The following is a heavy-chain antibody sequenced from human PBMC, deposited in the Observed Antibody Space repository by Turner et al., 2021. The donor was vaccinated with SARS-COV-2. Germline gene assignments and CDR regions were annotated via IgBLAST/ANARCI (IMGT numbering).Heavy chain of an antibody. CDR2: IKPKTDGGAI. V-gene: IGHV3-15*01. Sequence: EVQLVESGGGLVQPGGSLRLSCAAFGCTCSTAWMSWGRQGAGKGLEWVGRIKPKTDGGAIDYAAPVKGRFTISRDDSKNTLSRGINSLKAEDTAVYYCTTEGLYWGQGTLVTVSS. CDR1: GCTCSTAW. J-gene: IGHJ4*02. CDR3: TTEGLY.